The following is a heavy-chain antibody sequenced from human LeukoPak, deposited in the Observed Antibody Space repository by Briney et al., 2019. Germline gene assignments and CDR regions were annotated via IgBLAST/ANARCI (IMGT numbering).Heavy chain of an antibody. CDR2: ISGSGGST. CDR3: VKGPGGSGSYFDY. CDR1: GFTFSSYA. J-gene: IGHJ4*02. V-gene: IGHV3-23*01. Sequence: PGGSLRLSCAASGFTFSSYAMSWVRQAPGKGLEWVSAISGSGGSTYYADSVKGRFTISRDNSKNTLYLQMNSLRAEDTAVYYCVKGPGGSGSYFDYWGQGTLVTVSS. D-gene: IGHD3-10*01.